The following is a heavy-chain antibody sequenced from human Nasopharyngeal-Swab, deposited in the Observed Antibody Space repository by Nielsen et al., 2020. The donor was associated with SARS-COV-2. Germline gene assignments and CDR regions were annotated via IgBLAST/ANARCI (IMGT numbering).Heavy chain of an antibody. CDR3: ARGLGQYYYDSSGYYFSDY. CDR1: GGSFSGYY. Sequence: SETLSLTCAVYGGSFSGYYWSWIRQPPGKGLEWIGEINHSGSTNYNPSLKSRGTISVDTSKNQFSLKLSSVTAADTAVYYCARGLGQYYYDSSGYYFSDYWGQGTLVTVSS. J-gene: IGHJ4*02. CDR2: INHSGST. D-gene: IGHD3-22*01. V-gene: IGHV4-34*01.